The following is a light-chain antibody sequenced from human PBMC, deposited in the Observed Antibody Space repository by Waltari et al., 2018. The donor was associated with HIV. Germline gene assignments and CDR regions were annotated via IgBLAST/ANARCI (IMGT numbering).Light chain of an antibody. Sequence: SYELTQPPSVSVSPGQTARITCSGDALPKQYAYWYHQKPGQAPVLVIYKDSERPSGIPERFSGSSSGTIVTLTISGVQTEDEADYYCQSADSSGTWVFGGGTKLTVL. V-gene: IGLV3-25*03. J-gene: IGLJ3*02. CDR1: ALPKQY. CDR3: QSADSSGTWV. CDR2: KDS.